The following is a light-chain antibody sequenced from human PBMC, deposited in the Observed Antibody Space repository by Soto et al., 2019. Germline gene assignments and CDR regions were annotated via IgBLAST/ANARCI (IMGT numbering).Light chain of an antibody. V-gene: IGKV1-5*01. Sequence: DIQITQSPSALYASVGDTVTVTCRASQSVSGWLAWYQQKPGEAPKLLIYDASALPRGVPSRFSGSGSGTKFTLTIASLQPDDFATYYRQQYETFSGTFGPGTKVDIK. CDR3: QQYETFSGT. CDR1: QSVSGW. CDR2: DAS. J-gene: IGKJ1*01.